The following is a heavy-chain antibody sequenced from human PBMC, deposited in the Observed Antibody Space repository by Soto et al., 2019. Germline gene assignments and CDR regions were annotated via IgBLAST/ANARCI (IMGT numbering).Heavy chain of an antibody. Sequence: GGSLRLSCTAAGFTFGDYAISCFRQAPGKGLEWVGFIRSKAYGGTTEYAASVKGRFTISRDYSKSIAYLQMNSLKTEDTAVYYCTRSDRGIVVVPAAKVDYYYYYMDVWGKGTTVTISS. CDR1: GFTFGDYA. J-gene: IGHJ6*03. CDR2: IRSKAYGGTT. V-gene: IGHV3-49*03. D-gene: IGHD2-2*01. CDR3: TRSDRGIVVVPAAKVDYYYYYMDV.